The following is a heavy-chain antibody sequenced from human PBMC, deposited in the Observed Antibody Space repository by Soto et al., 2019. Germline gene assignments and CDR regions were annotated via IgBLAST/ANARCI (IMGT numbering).Heavy chain of an antibody. CDR3: ARFVVEQHRRAYYFDY. V-gene: IGHV1-69*02. Sequence: SVKVSCKASGGTFSSYTISWVRQAPGQGLEWMGRIIPILGIANYAQKFQGRVTITADKSTSTAYMELSSLRSEDTAVYYCARFVVEQHRRAYYFDYLGQGTLVTVSS. D-gene: IGHD6-13*01. J-gene: IGHJ4*02. CDR2: IIPILGIA. CDR1: GGTFSSYT.